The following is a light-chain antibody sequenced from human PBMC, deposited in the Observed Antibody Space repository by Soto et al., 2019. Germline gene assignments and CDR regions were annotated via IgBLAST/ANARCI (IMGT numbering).Light chain of an antibody. V-gene: IGLV2-14*01. Sequence: QSVLTQPASVSGSPGQSITISCTGTSSDVGAYNFVSWYQQHPGKAPKLIIHEVSNRPSGISNRFSGSKSGNTASLTISGLQADDEADYYCSSYTSASNLYIFGTGTKVTVL. CDR1: SSDVGAYNF. CDR2: EVS. J-gene: IGLJ1*01. CDR3: SSYTSASNLYI.